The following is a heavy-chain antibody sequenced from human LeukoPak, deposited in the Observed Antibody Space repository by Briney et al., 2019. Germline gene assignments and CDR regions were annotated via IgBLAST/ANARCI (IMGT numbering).Heavy chain of an antibody. V-gene: IGHV5-51*01. CDR1: GYSFTSYW. Sequence: GESLKISCKGSGYSFTSYWIGWVRQMPGKGLEWMGIIYPGDSDTRNSPSFQGQVTISADKSISTAYLQWSSLKASGTAMYYCARLLYDSSGSPGAFDIWGQGTMVTVSS. CDR2: IYPGDSDT. J-gene: IGHJ3*02. D-gene: IGHD3-22*01. CDR3: ARLLYDSSGSPGAFDI.